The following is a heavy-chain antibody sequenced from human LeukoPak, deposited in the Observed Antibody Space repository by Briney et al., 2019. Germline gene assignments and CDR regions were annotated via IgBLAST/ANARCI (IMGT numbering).Heavy chain of an antibody. D-gene: IGHD4-17*01. V-gene: IGHV1-18*01. CDR3: ARVSSYGDPRGVLDY. CDR2: ISGYNGNT. CDR1: GYTFTSYG. Sequence: ASVKVSCKASGYTFTSYGISWVRQAPGQGLEWMGWISGYNGNTNYAQKVQGRVTMTTDTSTSTAYMDLRSLRSDDTAVYYCARVSSYGDPRGVLDYWSQGTLVTVSS. J-gene: IGHJ4*02.